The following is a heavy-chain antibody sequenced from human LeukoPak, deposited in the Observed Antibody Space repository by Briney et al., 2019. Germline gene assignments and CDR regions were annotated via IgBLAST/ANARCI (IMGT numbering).Heavy chain of an antibody. D-gene: IGHD5-24*01. V-gene: IGHV3-7*01. J-gene: IGHJ6*03. CDR1: GFTLSSYW. CDR2: IKQDGSEK. Sequence: GGSLRLSCAASGFTLSSYWMSWVRQAPGKGLEWVANIKQDGSEKYYVDSVKGRFTISRDNAKNSLYLQMNSLRAEDTAVYYCARDPLGRDGYNYRKKEYYYYYYMDVWGKGTTVTVSS. CDR3: ARDPLGRDGYNYRKKEYYYYYYMDV.